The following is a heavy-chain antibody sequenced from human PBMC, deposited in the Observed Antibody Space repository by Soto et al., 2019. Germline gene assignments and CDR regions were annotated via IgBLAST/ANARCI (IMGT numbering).Heavy chain of an antibody. CDR2: IYYSGSP. CDR1: GGSISSYY. D-gene: IGHD4-4*01. J-gene: IGHJ5*02. CDR3: ARFAVTTRVNWFDP. Sequence: PSETLSLTCTVSGGSISSYYWSWIRQPPGKGLEWIGYIYYSGSPNYNPSLKSRVTISVDTSKNQFSLKLSSVTAADTAVYYCARFAVTTRVNWFDPWGQGTLVTVSS. V-gene: IGHV4-59*01.